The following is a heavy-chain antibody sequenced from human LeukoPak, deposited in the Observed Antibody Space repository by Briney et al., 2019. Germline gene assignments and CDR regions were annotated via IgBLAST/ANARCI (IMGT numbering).Heavy chain of an antibody. Sequence: PGGSLRLSCAASGFTFSIYSMNWVRQAPGKGLEWVSYISNSSSTIYYADSVKGRFTISRDNSKNTVYLQMNSLRAEDTAVYYCARDPPVTTDYGLDVWGQGTTVTVSS. CDR3: ARDPPVTTDYGLDV. J-gene: IGHJ6*02. CDR1: GFTFSIYS. CDR2: ISNSSSTI. D-gene: IGHD4-17*01. V-gene: IGHV3-48*01.